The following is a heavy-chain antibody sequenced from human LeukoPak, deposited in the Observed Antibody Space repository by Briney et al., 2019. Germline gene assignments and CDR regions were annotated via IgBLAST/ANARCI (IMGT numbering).Heavy chain of an antibody. V-gene: IGHV3-21*01. CDR2: ISSSSSYI. J-gene: IGHJ6*02. CDR1: GFTFSSYS. D-gene: IGHD3-10*01. CDR3: ARAFMVRGVDYYYGMDV. Sequence: GGSLRLSCAASGFTFSSYSMNWVRQAPGKGLEWVSSISSSSSYIYYADSVKGRFTISRDNAKNSLYLQMNSLRAEDTAVYYCARAFMVRGVDYYYGMDVWGQGTTVTVSS.